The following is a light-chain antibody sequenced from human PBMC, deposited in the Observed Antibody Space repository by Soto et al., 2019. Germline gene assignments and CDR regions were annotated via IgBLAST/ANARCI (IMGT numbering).Light chain of an antibody. CDR1: SSDVGAYNY. CDR3: SSYTYSSSVI. CDR2: DVT. V-gene: IGLV2-14*01. Sequence: QSALTQPASVSGSPGQSITISCTGTSSDVGAYNYVSWYQQHPGKAPKLIISDVTNRPSGVSDRFSGSKSGNTASLTISGLLAEEEADYYCSSYTYSSSVIFGGGTKVTVL. J-gene: IGLJ2*01.